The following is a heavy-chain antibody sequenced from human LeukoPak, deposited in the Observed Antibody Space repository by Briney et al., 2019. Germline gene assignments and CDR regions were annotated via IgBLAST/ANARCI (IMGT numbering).Heavy chain of an antibody. CDR1: GGSISSNY. V-gene: IGHV4-59*01. D-gene: IGHD3-10*01. CDR2: IYYSGST. J-gene: IGHJ6*02. CDR3: ARGGLRYYGSGSYSGYYYYGMDV. Sequence: PSETLSLTCTVSGGSISSNYWSWIRQPPGKGLEWIGYIYYSGSTNYNPSLKSQVTISVDPSKIQFSLKLSYVTAADTAVYYCARGGLRYYGSGSYSGYYYYGMDVWGQGTTVTVSS.